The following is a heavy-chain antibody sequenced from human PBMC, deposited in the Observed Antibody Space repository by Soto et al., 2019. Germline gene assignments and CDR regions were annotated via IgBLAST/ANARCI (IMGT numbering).Heavy chain of an antibody. CDR3: AGGRGAGYSSTWYVFEH. Sequence: SCKGSGYTFTNYWIGWVRQMPGKGLEWMGIIFPGDSDTRYSPSFQGQVTISVDKYINTAFLQWSSLKASDSAMYYCAGGRGAGYSSTWYVFEHWGQGTMVTVSS. CDR2: IFPGDSDT. J-gene: IGHJ4*02. D-gene: IGHD6-13*01. V-gene: IGHV5-51*01. CDR1: GYTFTNYW.